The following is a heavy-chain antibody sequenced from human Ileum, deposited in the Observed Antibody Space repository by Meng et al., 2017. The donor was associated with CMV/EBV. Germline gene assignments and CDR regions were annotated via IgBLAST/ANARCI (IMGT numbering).Heavy chain of an antibody. V-gene: IGHV3-23*01. CDR2: VTGSGGST. J-gene: IGHJ4*02. D-gene: IGHD3-16*01. Sequence: GESLKISCAASGFTFSSYAMSWVRQAPGKGLEWVSGVTGSGGSTYYADSVKGRFAITRDNSKNTLDLQMNSLRVEDTAVYYCAGDQGGGRFDHWGQGSLVTVSS. CDR3: AGDQGGGRFDH. CDR1: GFTFSSYA.